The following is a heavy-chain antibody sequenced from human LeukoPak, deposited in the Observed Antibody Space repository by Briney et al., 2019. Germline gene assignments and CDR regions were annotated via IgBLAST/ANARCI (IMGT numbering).Heavy chain of an antibody. CDR3: ATDTTMVIDY. V-gene: IGHV3-21*01. J-gene: IGHJ4*02. CDR2: ISSRSSYI. Sequence: GRSLRLSCAASGFTFSTYSMNWVRQAPGKGLEWVSSISSRSSYIYYADSVKGRFTISRDNAKNSLYLQMNSLRAEDTAVYYCATDTTMVIDYWGQGTLVTVSS. D-gene: IGHD5-18*01. CDR1: GFTFSTYS.